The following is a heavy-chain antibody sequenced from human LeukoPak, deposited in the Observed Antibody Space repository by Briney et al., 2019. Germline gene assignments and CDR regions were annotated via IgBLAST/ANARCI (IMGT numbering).Heavy chain of an antibody. CDR1: GFTFSRYW. CDR2: IKEDGSEK. Sequence: GVLRLSCAASGFTFSRYWMSWVRQAPGKGLEWVANIKEDGSEKYYVDSVKGRFIISRDNAKNSLYLQMNSLRAEDTAVYYCTRHPALYWGQGTLVTVSS. CDR3: TRHPALY. V-gene: IGHV3-7*01. J-gene: IGHJ4*02.